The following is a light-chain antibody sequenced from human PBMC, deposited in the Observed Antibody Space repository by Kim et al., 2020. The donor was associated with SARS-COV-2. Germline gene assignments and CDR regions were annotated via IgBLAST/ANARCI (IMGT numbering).Light chain of an antibody. J-gene: IGKJ4*01. V-gene: IGKV3-11*01. CDR2: DAS. CDR1: QNIDTY. CDR3: QQRNSWPPAVT. Sequence: SPGERANLSCRASQNIDTYLAWYQQRPGQAPRLLVYDASNRATGVPDGFSGSGSGTDFTLTISSLEPEDFSIYYCQQRNSWPPAVTFGGGTKLEI.